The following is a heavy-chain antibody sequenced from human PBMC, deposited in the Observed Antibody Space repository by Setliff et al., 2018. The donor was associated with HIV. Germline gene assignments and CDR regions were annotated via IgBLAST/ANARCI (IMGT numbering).Heavy chain of an antibody. CDR1: GFTFSSDT. Sequence: PGESLRLSCAASGFTFSSDTMNWVRQAPEKGLEWVESISSSGNYIYYADSVKARFTISRDNAKKSLYLQMNSLRAEDTAVYYCARDRDQGYSSGWPRDWGQGTLVTVSS. V-gene: IGHV3-21*01. CDR2: ISSSGNYI. D-gene: IGHD6-19*01. CDR3: ARDRDQGYSSGWPRD. J-gene: IGHJ4*02.